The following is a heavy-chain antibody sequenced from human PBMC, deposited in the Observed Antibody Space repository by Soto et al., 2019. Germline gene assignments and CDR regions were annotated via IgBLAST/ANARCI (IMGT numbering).Heavy chain of an antibody. CDR1: GYTFTSYG. V-gene: IGHV1-18*01. CDR2: ISAYNGNT. Sequence: QVQLVQSGAEVKKPGASVKVSCKASGYTFTSYGISWVRQAPGQGLEWMGWISAYNGNTNYAQKLQGRVTMTTDTSTSTAYMELRSLRSDDTAVYHCARDISSIIVVVPAATRAFDIWGQGTMVTVSS. J-gene: IGHJ3*02. CDR3: ARDISSIIVVVPAATRAFDI. D-gene: IGHD2-2*01.